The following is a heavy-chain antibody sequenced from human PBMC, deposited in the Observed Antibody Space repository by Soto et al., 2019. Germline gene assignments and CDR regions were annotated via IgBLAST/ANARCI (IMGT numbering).Heavy chain of an antibody. CDR3: AKNQGMGYYYGMDV. D-gene: IGHD3-3*01. CDR1: GYTFTSYG. CDR2: ISTNNGNT. V-gene: IGHV1-18*01. J-gene: IGHJ6*02. Sequence: ASVKVSCKASGYTFTSYGISWVRQAPRQGLEWMGWISTNNGNTKYAQKLQGRVTMTTDTSTSTAYMELRSLRSDDTAVYYCAKNQGMGYYYGMDVWGQGTTVTVSS.